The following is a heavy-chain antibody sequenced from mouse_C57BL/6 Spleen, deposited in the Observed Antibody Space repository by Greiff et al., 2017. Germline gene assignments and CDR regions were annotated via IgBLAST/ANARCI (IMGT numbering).Heavy chain of an antibody. J-gene: IGHJ3*01. CDR3: ARDDDYGAWFAY. D-gene: IGHD2-4*01. Sequence: DVKLQESGPGLVKPSQTVFLTCTVTGISITTGNYRWSWIRQFPGNKLEWIGYIYYSGTITYNPSLTSRTTITRDTPKNQFFLEMNSLTAEDTATYYCARDDDYGAWFAYWGQGTLVTVSA. V-gene: IGHV3-5*01. CDR2: IYYSGTI. CDR1: GISITTGNYR.